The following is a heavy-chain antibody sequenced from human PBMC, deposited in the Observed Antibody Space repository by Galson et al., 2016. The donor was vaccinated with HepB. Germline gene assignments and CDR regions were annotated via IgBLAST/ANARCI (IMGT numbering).Heavy chain of an antibody. CDR3: AREMHVAAAAAFDF. CDR1: ELTFSTYG. D-gene: IGHD6-13*01. J-gene: IGHJ4*02. V-gene: IGHV3-33*01. Sequence: SLRLSCAASELTFSTYGMHWVRQAPGKGLEWVALIWHDGSNKYYADSVKGRFTISRDDHKNTLYLQMNSLKVEETAVYYCAREMHVAAAAAFDFWGRGTLVTVSS. CDR2: IWHDGSNK.